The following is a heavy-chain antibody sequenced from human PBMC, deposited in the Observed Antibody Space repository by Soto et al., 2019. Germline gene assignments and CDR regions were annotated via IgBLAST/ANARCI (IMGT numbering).Heavy chain of an antibody. D-gene: IGHD6-19*01. J-gene: IGHJ4*02. V-gene: IGHV3-74*01. CDR2: INSDGSST. CDR3: ARRRGSSGWKTNFDY. Sequence: EVQLVESGGGLVQPGGSLRLSCAASGFTFSSYWMHWVRQAPGKGLVWVSRINSDGSSTSYADSVKGRFTISRDNAKNTRDRQRNSLRAEDTAVYYCARRRGSSGWKTNFDYWGQGTLVTVSS. CDR1: GFTFSSYW.